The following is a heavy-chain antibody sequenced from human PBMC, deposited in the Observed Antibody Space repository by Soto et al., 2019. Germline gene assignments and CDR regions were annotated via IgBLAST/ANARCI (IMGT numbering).Heavy chain of an antibody. J-gene: IGHJ6*02. CDR1: GHTFTSYG. V-gene: IGHV1-18*01. CDR2: ISAYNCNK. CDR3: ARDGYGGNSGRYYDYGMDV. D-gene: IGHD3-10*01. Sequence: ASVKVSWNASGHTFTSYGISCVLQAPGQVLDWMGWISAYNCNKNYAKKLDVIGTITTETSTSQAYMELRSLRSDDTDVYYCARDGYGGNSGRYYDYGMDVWGQGTTVTVSS.